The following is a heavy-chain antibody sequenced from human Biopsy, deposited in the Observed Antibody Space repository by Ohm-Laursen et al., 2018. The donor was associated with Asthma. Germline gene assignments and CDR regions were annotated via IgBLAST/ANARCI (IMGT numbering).Heavy chain of an antibody. CDR1: GSTFNSAG. J-gene: IGHJ6*02. D-gene: IGHD3-10*01. CDR2: ISVYNGNT. Sequence: SSVTVSCQTSGSTFNSAGITWVRQAPGQGLEWMGWISVYNGNTKVAQKLQDRVTMITDTSTSTAYMELRSLRSDDTAVYFCARAVDYSHYYGIDVWGQGTTVTVS. V-gene: IGHV1-18*01. CDR3: ARAVDYSHYYGIDV.